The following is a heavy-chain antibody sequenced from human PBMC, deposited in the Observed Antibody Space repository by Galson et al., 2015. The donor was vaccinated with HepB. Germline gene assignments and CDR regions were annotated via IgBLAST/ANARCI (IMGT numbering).Heavy chain of an antibody. V-gene: IGHV1-2*04. CDR1: GYTFTSYD. J-gene: IGHJ4*02. Sequence: SVKVSCKASGYTFTSYDINWVRQATGQGLEWMGWINPNSSGTNYAQKFQGWVTMTRDTSISTAYMELSRLRSDDTAVYYCARARDGYNSHFDYWGQGTLVTVSS. CDR2: INPNSSGT. CDR3: ARARDGYNSHFDY. D-gene: IGHD5-24*01.